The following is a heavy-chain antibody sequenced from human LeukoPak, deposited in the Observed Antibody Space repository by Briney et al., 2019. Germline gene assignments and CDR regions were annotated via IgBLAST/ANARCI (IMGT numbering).Heavy chain of an antibody. CDR1: GYTFTAYY. Sequence: ASVKVSCKASGYTFTAYYMHWVRQAPGQGLEWMGRINPDSGGTNYAQKFQGRVTMTRDTSISTAYMEVSRLRSDGTAMFYCARDMGAHDAFDIWGQGTMVTVSS. D-gene: IGHD1-26*01. CDR2: INPDSGGT. CDR3: ARDMGAHDAFDI. J-gene: IGHJ3*02. V-gene: IGHV1-2*06.